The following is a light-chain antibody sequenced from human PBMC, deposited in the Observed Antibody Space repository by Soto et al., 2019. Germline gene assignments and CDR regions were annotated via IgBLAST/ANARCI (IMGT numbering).Light chain of an antibody. V-gene: IGKV1-5*01. J-gene: IGKJ1*01. CDR3: QQYETYSGT. CDR1: QSVAGW. CDR2: DAS. Sequence: DIHMTQSPSSLSASVGYRFTITCRASQSVAGWLAWYQQKPVKAPTLLIYDASALPRGVPSRFRGSGSGTEFTLTISSLPPDDFATYYCQQYETYSGTFGQGTKVDIK.